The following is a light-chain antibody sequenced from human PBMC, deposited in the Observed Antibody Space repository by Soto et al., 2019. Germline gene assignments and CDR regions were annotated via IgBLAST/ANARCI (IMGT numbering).Light chain of an antibody. J-gene: IGKJ3*01. V-gene: IGKV3-20*01. CDR3: QSYGRTVFT. Sequence: EIVLTQSPGTLSLSPGEGATLSCRASQTISNTYLAWYQQKPGQAPRLLIYGASSRATGIPDRFSGSGSRTDFTLTISGLEPEDFAVYYCQSYGRTVFTFGPGTKVDIK. CDR2: GAS. CDR1: QTISNTY.